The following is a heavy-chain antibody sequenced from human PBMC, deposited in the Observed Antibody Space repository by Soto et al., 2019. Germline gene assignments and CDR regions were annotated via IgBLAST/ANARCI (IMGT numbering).Heavy chain of an antibody. D-gene: IGHD6-19*01. CDR1: GGSFSAYY. V-gene: IGHV4-34*01. CDR2: INHSGGT. Sequence: SETLSLTCAVYGGSFSAYYWSWIRQPPGKGLEWIGEINHSGGTSYNPSLKSRVTISVDTSKNQFSLKLTSVTAADTAVYYCATLRLSAGPYFDYWGLGTLVTVSS. J-gene: IGHJ4*02. CDR3: ATLRLSAGPYFDY.